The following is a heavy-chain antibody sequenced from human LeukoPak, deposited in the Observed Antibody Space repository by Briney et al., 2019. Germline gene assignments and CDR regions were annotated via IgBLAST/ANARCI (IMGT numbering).Heavy chain of an antibody. Sequence: PGGSLRLSCAASGFTFSSYDMHWVRQAPGKGLEWVSYISSSGSTIYYADSVKGRFTISRDNAKNSLYLQMNSLRAEDTAVYYCARERSDGSYPYYYYGMDVWGKGTTVTVSS. J-gene: IGHJ6*04. CDR3: ARERSDGSYPYYYYGMDV. V-gene: IGHV3-48*03. CDR2: ISSSGSTI. D-gene: IGHD2-15*01. CDR1: GFTFSSYD.